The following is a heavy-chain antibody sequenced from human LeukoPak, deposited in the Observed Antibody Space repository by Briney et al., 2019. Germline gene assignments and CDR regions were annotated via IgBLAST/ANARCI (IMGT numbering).Heavy chain of an antibody. Sequence: GASVKVSCKASGYTFTSYDINWVRQATGQGLEWMGWMNPNSGNTGYAQKFQGRVTITADESTSTAYMELSSLRSEDTAVYYCARGGRDTYDYSNPEPYYYYYMDVWGKGTTVTVSS. J-gene: IGHJ6*03. D-gene: IGHD4-11*01. CDR1: GYTFTSYD. CDR2: MNPNSGNT. V-gene: IGHV1-8*01. CDR3: ARGGRDTYDYSNPEPYYYYYMDV.